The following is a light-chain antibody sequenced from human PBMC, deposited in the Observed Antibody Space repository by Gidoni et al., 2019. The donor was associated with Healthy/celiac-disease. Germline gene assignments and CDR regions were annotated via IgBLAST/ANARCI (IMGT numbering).Light chain of an antibody. V-gene: IGKV1-39*01. CDR3: QQSYSTPLT. CDR1: QSISSY. J-gene: IGKJ4*01. CDR2: AAS. Sequence: DIQITQSPSSLSASVGDRVNITCRASQSISSYLNWYQQKPGKAPKLLIDAASSLQSGVPARFSGSGSGTDFTLTISSLQPEDFATYYCQQSYSTPLTFGGGTKVEIK.